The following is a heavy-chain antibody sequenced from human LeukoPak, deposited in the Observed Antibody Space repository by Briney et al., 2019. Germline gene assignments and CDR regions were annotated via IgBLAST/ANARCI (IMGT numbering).Heavy chain of an antibody. D-gene: IGHD3-22*01. CDR2: IYYSGST. Sequence: KASQTLSLTCTVSGGSISSGDYYWSWIRQPPGKGLEWIGYIYYSGSTYYNPSLKSRVTISVDTSKNQFSLKLSSVTAADTAVYYCASTLYYDSSGYPAENWYFDLWGRGTLVTVSS. V-gene: IGHV4-30-4*08. CDR3: ASTLYYDSSGYPAENWYFDL. CDR1: GGSISSGDYY. J-gene: IGHJ2*01.